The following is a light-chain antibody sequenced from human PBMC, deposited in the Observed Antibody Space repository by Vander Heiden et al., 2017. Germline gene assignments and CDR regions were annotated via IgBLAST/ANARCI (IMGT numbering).Light chain of an antibody. Sequence: EIVMTQSPATLSVSPGERATLYCRARQSVSSNLAWYQQKPGQVPRLLIYGASTRATGIPARFSGSGSGTEFTLTISSLQSEDFAVYYCQQYNKWLLTFGGGTKVEIK. V-gene: IGKV3-15*01. J-gene: IGKJ4*01. CDR2: GAS. CDR3: QQYNKWLLT. CDR1: QSVSSN.